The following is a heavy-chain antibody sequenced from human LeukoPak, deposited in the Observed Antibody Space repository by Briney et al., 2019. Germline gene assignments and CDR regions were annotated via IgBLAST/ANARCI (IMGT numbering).Heavy chain of an antibody. J-gene: IGHJ4*02. CDR2: INPSGGST. CDR1: RYTLTSYY. Sequence: GASVKVSCKSSRYTLTSYYMHLVRQAPGQEVEWMGIINPSGGSTSYAQKFQGRVTMTRDTSTSTVYMELSSLRSEDTAVYYCARGAAGVWYFDYWGQGTLVTVSS. V-gene: IGHV1-46*01. D-gene: IGHD3-3*01. CDR3: ARGAAGVWYFDY.